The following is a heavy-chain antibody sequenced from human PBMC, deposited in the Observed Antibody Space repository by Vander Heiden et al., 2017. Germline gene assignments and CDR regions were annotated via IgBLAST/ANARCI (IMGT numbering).Heavy chain of an antibody. D-gene: IGHD5-12*01. CDR1: GFTFSSSG. Sequence: QVQLVESGGGVVQPGRSLRLSCPASGFTFSSSGMHWVRQAPGKGLEWVAVIWYDGSNKYYADSVKGRFTISRDNSKNTLYLQMNSLRAEDTAVYYCARDRDGYKFVWGQGTLVTVSS. CDR2: IWYDGSNK. V-gene: IGHV3-33*01. CDR3: ARDRDGYKFV. J-gene: IGHJ4*02.